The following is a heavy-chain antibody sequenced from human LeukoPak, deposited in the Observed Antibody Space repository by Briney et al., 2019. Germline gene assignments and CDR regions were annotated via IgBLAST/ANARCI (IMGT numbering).Heavy chain of an antibody. V-gene: IGHV1-2*02. D-gene: IGHD1-26*01. CDR3: ARDIRKSGSYYFYH. CDR1: GYTFTGYY. Sequence: ASVKVSCKASGYTFTGYYMHWVRQAPGQGLEWMGWINPNSGGTNYAQKFQGRVTMTRDTSISTAYMELSRLRSDDTAVYYCARDIRKSGSYYFYHWGQGTLVTVSS. CDR2: INPNSGGT. J-gene: IGHJ4*02.